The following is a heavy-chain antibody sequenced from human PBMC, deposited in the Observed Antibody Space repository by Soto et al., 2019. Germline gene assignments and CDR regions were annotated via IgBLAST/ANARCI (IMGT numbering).Heavy chain of an antibody. V-gene: IGHV3-23*01. CDR2: ISGGGDNT. J-gene: IGHJ5*02. Sequence: GGSLRLSCATSGFTFANYAMNWVRQAPGKGLEWVSAISGGGDNTYYADSVKGRFAISRDNSENTLYLQMTSLSAEDTAIYYCAKPRTCGSSSCIYWFDPWGQGTLVTVSS. CDR1: GFTFANYA. D-gene: IGHD2-2*01. CDR3: AKPRTCGSSSCIYWFDP.